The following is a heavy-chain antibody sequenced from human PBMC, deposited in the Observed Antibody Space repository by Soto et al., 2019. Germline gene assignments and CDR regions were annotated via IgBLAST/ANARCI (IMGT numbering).Heavy chain of an antibody. D-gene: IGHD5-18*01. J-gene: IGHJ6*02. CDR2: IWYDGSNK. V-gene: IGHV3-33*01. CDR3: ARDQVGYGYGMDV. Sequence: PGGSLRLSXAASGFTFSSYGMHWVRQAPGKGLEWVAVIWYDGSNKYYADSVKGRFTISRDNSKNTLYLQMNSLRAEDTAVYYCARDQVGYGYGMDVWGQGTTVTVSS. CDR1: GFTFSSYG.